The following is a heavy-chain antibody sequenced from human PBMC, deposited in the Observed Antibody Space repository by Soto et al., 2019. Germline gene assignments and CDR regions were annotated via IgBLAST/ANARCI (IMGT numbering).Heavy chain of an antibody. CDR3: VTSLNYDFWRDGGRHYYFDY. CDR2: IYHSGST. D-gene: IGHD3-3*01. CDR1: GGSFTSNNW. Sequence: PSETLSLTCAVSGGSFTSNNWWTWVRQPPGQGLEWIGKIYHSGSTNYNPSLKNRVTISVDKSNNQFSLRLSSVTAADTAVYFCVTSLNYDFWRDGGRHYYFDYWGQGTLVTVS. J-gene: IGHJ4*02. V-gene: IGHV4-4*02.